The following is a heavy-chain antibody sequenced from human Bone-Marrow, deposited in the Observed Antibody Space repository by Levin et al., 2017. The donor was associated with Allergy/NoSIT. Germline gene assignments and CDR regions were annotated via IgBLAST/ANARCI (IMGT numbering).Heavy chain of an antibody. D-gene: IGHD2-21*02. J-gene: IGHJ4*02. CDR2: INSDGYST. CDR1: EFTFSSHW. V-gene: IGHV3-74*01. Sequence: PGESLKISCEASEFTFSSHWMHWVRQAPGKGLEWVSRINSDGYSTSLAENVKGRFTISRDNAKNTLYLQMNSLRDDDTAVYFCARGGIGTGKGDLGAVYWGLGTLVTVSS. CDR3: ARGGIGTGKGDLGAVY.